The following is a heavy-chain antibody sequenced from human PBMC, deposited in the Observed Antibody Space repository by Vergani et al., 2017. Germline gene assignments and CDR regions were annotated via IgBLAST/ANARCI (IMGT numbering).Heavy chain of an antibody. J-gene: IGHJ3*02. CDR3: SRVKKGAWTEPGALDS. Sequence: QVQLVESGGGVVQPGRSLRLSCAASGFTFSSYGMHLVRQAPGKGLEWVAVIWYDGSNKYYADSVKGRFTISRDNSKNTLYLQMNSLRAEDTAVYYCSRVKKGAWTEPGALDSGGQGTMVTVSS. CDR1: GFTFSSYG. CDR2: IWYDGSNK. V-gene: IGHV3-33*01. D-gene: IGHD1-14*01.